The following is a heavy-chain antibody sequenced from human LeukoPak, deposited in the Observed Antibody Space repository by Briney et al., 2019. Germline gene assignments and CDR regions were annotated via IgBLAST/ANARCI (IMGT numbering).Heavy chain of an antibody. Sequence: RAGESLKISCKGSGYSFPTYWIGWVRQMPGKGLEWMGIIYPGDSDTRYSPFLQGQVTISADKSISTAYVQWSSLKASDTAMYYCARLVVYGSGSRYFDYWGQGTLVTVSS. V-gene: IGHV5-51*01. J-gene: IGHJ4*02. CDR2: IYPGDSDT. CDR3: ARLVVYGSGSRYFDY. CDR1: GYSFPTYW. D-gene: IGHD3-10*01.